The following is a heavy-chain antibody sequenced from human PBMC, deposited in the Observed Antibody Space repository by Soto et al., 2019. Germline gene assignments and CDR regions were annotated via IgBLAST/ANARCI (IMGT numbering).Heavy chain of an antibody. J-gene: IGHJ4*02. V-gene: IGHV4-4*02. Sequence: SETLSLTCTVSGGSISSSNWWNLVRQPPGKGLEWIGEIYHGGSTNYNPSLKSRVTISVDKSKNQFSLKLTSVTAADTAVYYCARSYFGADYWGQGALVTVSS. CDR3: ARSYFGADY. CDR1: GGSISSSNW. D-gene: IGHD3-10*01. CDR2: IYHGGST.